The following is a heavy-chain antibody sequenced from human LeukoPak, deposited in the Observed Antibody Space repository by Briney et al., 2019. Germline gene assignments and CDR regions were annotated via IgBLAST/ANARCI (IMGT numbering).Heavy chain of an antibody. CDR1: GHTFTGYY. Sequence: GASVKVSCMASGHTFTGYYMHWVRQVPGQGLEWMGRFNPNSGGTKYAQKFQGRVTMTRDTSISTVYMELSRLTSDDTAVYYCAREKKEDGMDVWGQGTTVIVSS. CDR3: AREKKEDGMDV. CDR2: FNPNSGGT. V-gene: IGHV1-2*06. J-gene: IGHJ6*02.